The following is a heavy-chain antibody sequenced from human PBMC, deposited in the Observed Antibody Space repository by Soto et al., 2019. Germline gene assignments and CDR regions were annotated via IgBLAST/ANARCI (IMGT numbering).Heavy chain of an antibody. V-gene: IGHV6-1*01. CDR3: ARVLYYYDSSGYLDPGGDYYGMDV. CDR2: TYYRFRWYN. J-gene: IGHJ6*02. D-gene: IGHD3-22*01. Sequence: PSQTLSLTCAISGDSVSSNSATWNWIRQTPSGGLEWLGRTYYRFRWYNEYALSVESRITINPDTSKNQFSLQLTSVTPEDTAVYYCARVLYYYDSSGYLDPGGDYYGMDVWGQGTTVTVSS. CDR1: GDSVSSNSAT.